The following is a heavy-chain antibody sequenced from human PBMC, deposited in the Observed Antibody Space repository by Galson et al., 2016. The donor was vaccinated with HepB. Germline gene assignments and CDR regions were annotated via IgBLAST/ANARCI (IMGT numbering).Heavy chain of an antibody. CDR1: GFTFSSYA. J-gene: IGHJ4*02. CDR2: VGVSGSNT. D-gene: IGHD1-7*01. CDR3: AKYWNSVNYFDY. V-gene: IGHV3-23*01. Sequence: SLRLSCAASGFTFSSYAMSWVRQAPGKGLEWVSTVGVSGSNTYYTDSVKGRFTISRDNSKNTLYLQMNSLRAEDTAVYYCAKYWNSVNYFDYWGQGTLVTASS.